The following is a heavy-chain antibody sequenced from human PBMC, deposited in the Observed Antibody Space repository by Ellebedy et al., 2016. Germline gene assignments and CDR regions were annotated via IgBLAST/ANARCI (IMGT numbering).Heavy chain of an antibody. CDR2: IYHSGST. CDR1: GGSISSSNW. V-gene: IGHV4-4*02. Sequence: SETLSLTCAVSGGSISSSNWWSWVRQPPGKGLEWIGEIYHSGSTNYNPSLKSRVTISVDKSKNQFSLKLSSVTAADTAVYYCARIPLTVTTSYFDYWGQGTLVTVSS. D-gene: IGHD4-17*01. CDR3: ARIPLTVTTSYFDY. J-gene: IGHJ4*02.